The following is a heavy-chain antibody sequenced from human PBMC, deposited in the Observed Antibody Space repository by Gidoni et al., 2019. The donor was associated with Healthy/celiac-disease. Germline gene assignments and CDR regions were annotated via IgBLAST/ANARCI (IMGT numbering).Heavy chain of an antibody. CDR1: GFTFSSYA. CDR2: IAYDGSNK. D-gene: IGHD6-19*01. V-gene: IGHV3-30-3*01. Sequence: QVQPVESGGGVVQSGRSQRLSGAPSGFTFSSYAMHWVRQATGQGLGWVAVIAYDGSNKYYADSVKGRFTISRDNSKNTLYLQMNSLGAEDTAVYYCAREGQWLGYYYYGMDVWGQGTTVTVSS. J-gene: IGHJ6*02. CDR3: AREGQWLGYYYYGMDV.